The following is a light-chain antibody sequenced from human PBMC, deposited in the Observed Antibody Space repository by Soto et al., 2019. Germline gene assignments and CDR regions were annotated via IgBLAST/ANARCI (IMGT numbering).Light chain of an antibody. J-gene: IGKJ1*01. Sequence: DIQMTQSPSSLSASVGDRVTITCRASQHIGVYLNWYQKKPGKAPKLLIHAASSLHSGVPSTFSGSGSGTDFALTISSLQPEDFATYYCHQTAANPWTFAQGTKVDTK. CDR3: HQTAANPWT. CDR2: AAS. V-gene: IGKV1-39*01. CDR1: QHIGVY.